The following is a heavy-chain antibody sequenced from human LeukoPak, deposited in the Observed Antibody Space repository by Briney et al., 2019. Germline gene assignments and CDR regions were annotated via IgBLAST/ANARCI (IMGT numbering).Heavy chain of an antibody. CDR3: ARSGSYRAEYFQH. D-gene: IGHD1-26*01. V-gene: IGHV1-69*05. Sequence: GASVKVSCKASGGTFSSYAISWVRQAPGQGLGWMGGIIPIFGTANYAQKFQGRVTITTDESTSTAYMELSSLRSEDTAVYYCARSGSYRAEYFQHWGQGTLVTVSS. J-gene: IGHJ1*01. CDR2: IIPIFGTA. CDR1: GGTFSSYA.